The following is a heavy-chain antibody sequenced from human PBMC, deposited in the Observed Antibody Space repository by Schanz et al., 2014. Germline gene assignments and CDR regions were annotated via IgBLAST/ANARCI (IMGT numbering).Heavy chain of an antibody. Sequence: QVQLVQSGAEVKKPGASVKVSCKASGYTFTSYSIHWVRQAPGQGLEWMGWITAYNGDTNYALKLQGRITMTTDTSTSTAYMELRSLRSDNTAVYYCARGGYSSGWYDRDIARFDYWGQGTLVTVSS. CDR1: GYTFTSYS. V-gene: IGHV1-18*01. D-gene: IGHD6-19*01. J-gene: IGHJ4*02. CDR2: ITAYNGDT. CDR3: ARGGYSSGWYDRDIARFDY.